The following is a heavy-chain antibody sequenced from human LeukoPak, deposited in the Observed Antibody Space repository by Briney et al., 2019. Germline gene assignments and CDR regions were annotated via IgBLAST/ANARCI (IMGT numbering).Heavy chain of an antibody. D-gene: IGHD1-1*01. J-gene: IGHJ3*02. CDR3: ARSSRTTDDAFDI. CDR2: IIPIFGIA. Sequence: SVKVSCKASGGTFSSYAISWVRQAPGQGLEWMGRIIPIFGIANYAQKFQGRVTITADKSTSSAYMELSSLRSEDTAVYYCARSSRTTDDAFDIWGQGTMVTVSS. V-gene: IGHV1-69*04. CDR1: GGTFSSYA.